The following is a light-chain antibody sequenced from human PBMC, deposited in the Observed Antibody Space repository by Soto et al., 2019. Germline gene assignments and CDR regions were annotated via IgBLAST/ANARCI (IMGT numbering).Light chain of an antibody. V-gene: IGKV1-5*03. CDR3: QQYSGHWT. CDR2: KAS. CDR1: QSISSW. Sequence: IPMTQSPSPPAGSLRDKVTNTCRASQSISSWLVWYQQKPGKAPKVLIYKASNLESGVPSRFSGSGSGTEFTLTISSLQPDDFATYYCQQYSGHWTFGQGTKVDIK. J-gene: IGKJ1*01.